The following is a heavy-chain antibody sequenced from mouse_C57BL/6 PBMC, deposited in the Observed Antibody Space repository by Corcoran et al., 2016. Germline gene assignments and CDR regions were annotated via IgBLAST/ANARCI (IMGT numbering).Heavy chain of an antibody. CDR1: GYTFTDYY. D-gene: IGHD2-2*01. Sequence: EVQLQQSGPELVKPGASVKISCKASGYTFTDYYMNWVKQSHGKSLEWIGDINPKNGGTSYNQKFKGKATLTVDKSSSTAYMELRSLTSEDSAVYYCARRGLRQEGDFDDWGQGTTRTVSS. V-gene: IGHV1-26*01. CDR3: ARRGLRQEGDFDD. CDR2: INPKNGGT. J-gene: IGHJ2*01.